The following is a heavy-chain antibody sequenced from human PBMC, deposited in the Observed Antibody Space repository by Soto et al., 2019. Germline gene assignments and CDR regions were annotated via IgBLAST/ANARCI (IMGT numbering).Heavy chain of an antibody. J-gene: IGHJ4*02. D-gene: IGHD5-18*01. V-gene: IGHV3-66*01. CDR2: IYSGGST. Sequence: EVQLVESGGGWVQPGGSLRLSCAASGFTVSSNYMSWVRQAPGKGLEWVSVIYSGGSTYYADSVKGRFTISRDNSKNTLYLQMNSLRAEDTAVYYCAASTAMAEYYFDYWGQGTLVTVSS. CDR1: GFTVSSNY. CDR3: AASTAMAEYYFDY.